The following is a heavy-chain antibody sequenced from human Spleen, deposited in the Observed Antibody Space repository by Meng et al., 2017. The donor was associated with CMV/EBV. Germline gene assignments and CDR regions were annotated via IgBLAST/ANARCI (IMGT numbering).Heavy chain of an antibody. CDR2: IYYRGTT. J-gene: IGHJ6*02. Sequence: SETLSLTCTVSGGSVSSGSFYWSWIRQPPGKALEWMGYIYYRGTTNYNPSLESRITMSVDTSNNQVSLTLSSVTAADTAVYYCAKFSATGAYYYGIDVWGQGTTVTVSS. V-gene: IGHV4-61*01. D-gene: IGHD1-1*01. CDR1: GGSVSSGSFY. CDR3: AKFSATGAYYYGIDV.